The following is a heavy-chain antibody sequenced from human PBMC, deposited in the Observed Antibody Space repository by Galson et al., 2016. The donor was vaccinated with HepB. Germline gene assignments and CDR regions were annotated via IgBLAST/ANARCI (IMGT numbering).Heavy chain of an antibody. CDR3: ARAYCGGDCLSYNILYQYGLDV. Sequence: PALVKPTQTLTLTCTFSGFSLSTSGVGVGWIRQPPGKALEWLALIYWDDDKRFSPSLKSRLTVTKDTSKSQVVLTMTNMDPVDTATYYCARAYCGGDCLSYNILYQYGLDVWGQGTTVTVSS. CDR2: IYWDDDK. V-gene: IGHV2-5*02. CDR1: GFSLSTSGVG. D-gene: IGHD2-21*01. J-gene: IGHJ6*02.